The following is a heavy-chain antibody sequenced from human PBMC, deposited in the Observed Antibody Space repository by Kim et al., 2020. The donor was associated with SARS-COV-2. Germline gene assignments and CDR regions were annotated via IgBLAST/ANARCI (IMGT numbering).Heavy chain of an antibody. J-gene: IGHJ4*02. CDR3: VTSSGY. Sequence: GSGGNTYFADSVKGRFSISRDNAKNTLYLQMNSLRADDTAVYYCVTSSGYWGQRPLVTVSS. V-gene: IGHV3-23*01. D-gene: IGHD6-6*01. CDR2: GSGGNT.